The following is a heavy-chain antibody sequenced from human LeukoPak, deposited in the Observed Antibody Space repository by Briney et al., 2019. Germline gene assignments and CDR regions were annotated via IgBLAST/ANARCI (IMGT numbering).Heavy chain of an antibody. Sequence: PGGSLRLSCAASGFTFRTSWMHWVRQAPGKGLEWVSAISTSGGSTYYADSVKGRFTISRDNSKNTLYLQMNSLRAEDTAVYYCAKEPYSGSQLLDYWGQGTLVTVSS. J-gene: IGHJ4*02. CDR1: GFTFRTSW. V-gene: IGHV3-23*01. CDR2: ISTSGGST. CDR3: AKEPYSGSQLLDY. D-gene: IGHD1-26*01.